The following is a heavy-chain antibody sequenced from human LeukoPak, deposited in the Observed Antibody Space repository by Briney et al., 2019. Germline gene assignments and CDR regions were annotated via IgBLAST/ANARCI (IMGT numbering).Heavy chain of an antibody. Sequence: GGSLRLSCAVSGFTVSSNYMSWVRQAPGKELEWVSVIYSGGNTHYADSVKGRFTISRDNSKNTLFLQMNSLRAEDTAVYYCAKQYARGGTCEPVTVWGQAALVTVSS. J-gene: IGHJ4*02. CDR1: GFTVSSNY. CDR3: AKQYARGGTCEPVTV. D-gene: IGHD3-16*01. CDR2: IYSGGNT. V-gene: IGHV3-66*04.